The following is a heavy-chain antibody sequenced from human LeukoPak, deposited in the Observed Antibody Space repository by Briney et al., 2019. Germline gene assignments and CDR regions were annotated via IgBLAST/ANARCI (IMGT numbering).Heavy chain of an antibody. Sequence: SETLSLTCAVSGGSFSDYYWSWIRQPPGKGLEWIGEIHPSGSTHYNPSLNSRVTILGDTSKNQFSLKLSSVAAADTAVYHCTRGQDRAKQGYWGQGVLVTVSS. J-gene: IGHJ4*02. CDR1: GGSFSDYY. V-gene: IGHV4-34*01. CDR2: IHPSGST. D-gene: IGHD5-18*01. CDR3: TRGQDRAKQGY.